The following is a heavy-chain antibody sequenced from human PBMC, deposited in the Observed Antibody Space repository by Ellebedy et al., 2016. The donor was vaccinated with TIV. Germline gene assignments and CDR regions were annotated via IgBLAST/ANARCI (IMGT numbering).Heavy chain of an antibody. J-gene: IGHJ5*02. D-gene: IGHD6-13*01. CDR2: INTYSGNP. V-gene: IGHV7-4-1*02. CDR3: SRERSSNIYLAKQDL. CDR1: GYTFNSNC. Sequence: AASVKVSCKASGYTFNSNCINWVRQAPGQGLEWMGWINTYSGNPTYAQDFTGRFVFSLDASVSTAYLHSSDLGAEDTADYYCSRERSSNIYLAKQDLWGQGTLVTVSS.